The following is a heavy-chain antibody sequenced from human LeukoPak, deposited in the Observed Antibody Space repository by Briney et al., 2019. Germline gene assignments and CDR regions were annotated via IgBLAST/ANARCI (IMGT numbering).Heavy chain of an antibody. J-gene: IGHJ5*02. D-gene: IGHD6-13*01. V-gene: IGHV1-2*02. Sequence: ASVKVSCKASGYTFTGYYMHWVRQAPGQGLEWMGWINPNSGGTNYAQKFQGRVTMTRDTSISTAYMELSRLRSDDTAVYYCARGDRIAAADNWFDPWGQGTLVTVSS. CDR1: GYTFTGYY. CDR2: INPNSGGT. CDR3: ARGDRIAAADNWFDP.